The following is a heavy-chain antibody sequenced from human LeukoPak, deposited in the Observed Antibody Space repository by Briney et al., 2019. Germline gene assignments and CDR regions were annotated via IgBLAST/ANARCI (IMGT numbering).Heavy chain of an antibody. CDR3: ARVASSSWYFY. CDR1: GYTFTSYA. CDR2: INAGNGNT. D-gene: IGHD6-13*01. J-gene: IGHJ4*02. Sequence: ASVKVSCKASGYTFTSYAMHWVGQAPGQRLEWMGWINAGNGNTKYSQKFQGRVTITRDTSASTAYMELSSLRSEDTAVYYCARVASSSWYFYWGQGTLVTVSS. V-gene: IGHV1-3*01.